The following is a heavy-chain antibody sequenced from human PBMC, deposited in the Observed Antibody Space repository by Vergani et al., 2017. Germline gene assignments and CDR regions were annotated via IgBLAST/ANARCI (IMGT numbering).Heavy chain of an antibody. CDR2: INNDGHT. CDR3: ALRPRVNLGGGEIVTKRTFDY. D-gene: IGHD3-10*01. Sequence: QVQLQQWGAGVVKPSGTLSLTFAVFCESFSSFYWSWIRQPPCKGLEWIGEINNDGHTNYNPSLESRVTVSRDTAKNQFSLNLMSVTAADTAMYYFALRPRVNLGGGEIVTKRTFDYWSQGSLVTVSS. CDR1: CESFSSFY. J-gene: IGHJ4*02. V-gene: IGHV4-34*02.